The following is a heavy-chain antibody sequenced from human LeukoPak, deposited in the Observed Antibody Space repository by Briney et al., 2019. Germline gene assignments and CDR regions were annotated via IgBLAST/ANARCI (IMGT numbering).Heavy chain of an antibody. Sequence: ASVKVSCKASGYTFTGYYMHWVRQAPGQRLEWMGWINPNSGGTNYAQKFQGRVTMTRDTSISTAYMELSRLRSDDTAVYYCARYTIAVAGDLDYWGQRTLVTVSS. CDR3: ARYTIAVAGDLDY. J-gene: IGHJ4*02. D-gene: IGHD6-19*01. V-gene: IGHV1-2*02. CDR2: INPNSGGT. CDR1: GYTFTGYY.